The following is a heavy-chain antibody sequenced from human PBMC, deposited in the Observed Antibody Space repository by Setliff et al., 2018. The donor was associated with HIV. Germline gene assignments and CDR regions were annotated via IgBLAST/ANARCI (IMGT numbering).Heavy chain of an antibody. Sequence: PSETLSLTCTVSGASITNYYWSWIRQPPGKGLEWIGYIHYSGRNNYNPSLRSRVSISVDTSKNQFSLKLSCVTAADTAVYYCAAFDYGDYVFDYWGQGTLVTVSS. J-gene: IGHJ4*02. CDR1: GASITNYY. CDR3: AAFDYGDYVFDY. CDR2: IHYSGRN. D-gene: IGHD4-17*01. V-gene: IGHV4-59*01.